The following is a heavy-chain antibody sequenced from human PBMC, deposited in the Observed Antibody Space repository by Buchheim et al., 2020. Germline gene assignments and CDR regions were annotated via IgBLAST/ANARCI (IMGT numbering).Heavy chain of an antibody. CDR1: GFTFSSYA. Sequence: EVQLLESGGGLVQPGGSLRLSCAASGFTFSSYAMSWVRQAPGKGLEWVSAISVSGGSTYYADSVKGRFTISRDNSKNTLYLQMNSLRAEDTAVYYCATIPIVVVVAATDSFDYWGQGTL. D-gene: IGHD2-15*01. V-gene: IGHV3-23*01. CDR2: ISVSGGST. J-gene: IGHJ4*02. CDR3: ATIPIVVVVAATDSFDY.